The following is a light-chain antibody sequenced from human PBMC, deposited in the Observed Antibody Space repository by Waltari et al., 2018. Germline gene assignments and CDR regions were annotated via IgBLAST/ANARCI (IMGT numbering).Light chain of an antibody. V-gene: IGKV3-15*01. CDR2: DAF. Sequence: EIVMTQSPATLSVSPGERVTLSCRASRSIRSYLVLYQQKPGQAPRLLIYDAFTRATGIPARFSGSGSGTEFTLTSSSLQSEDFAVYYCQHYINLPHTFGQGTKLEIK. J-gene: IGKJ2*01. CDR3: QHYINLPHT. CDR1: RSIRSY.